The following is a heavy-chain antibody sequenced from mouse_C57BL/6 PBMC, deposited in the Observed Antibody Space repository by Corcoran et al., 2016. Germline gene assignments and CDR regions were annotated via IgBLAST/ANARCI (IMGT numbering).Heavy chain of an antibody. CDR3: ARLEITTVVATSDY. CDR1: GYTFTTYG. J-gene: IGHJ2*01. CDR2: INTYSGVP. V-gene: IGHV9-3*01. Sequence: QIQLVQSGPELKKPGETVKISCKASGYTFTTYGMSWVKQAPGKGLKWMGWINTYSGVPTYADDFKGRFAFSLETSASTAYLQINNLKNEDTATYFCARLEITTVVATSDYWGQGTTLTVSS. D-gene: IGHD1-1*01.